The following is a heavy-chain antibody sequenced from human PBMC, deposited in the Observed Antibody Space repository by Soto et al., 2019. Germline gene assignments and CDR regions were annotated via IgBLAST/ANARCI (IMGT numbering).Heavy chain of an antibody. CDR2: IIPIFGTA. CDR3: ARGFSKAVAPDY. D-gene: IGHD6-19*01. V-gene: IGHV1-69*13. J-gene: IGHJ4*02. Sequence: GASVKVSCKASGGTFSSYAISWVRQAPGQGLEWMGGIIPIFGTANYAQKFQGRVTITADESTSTAYMELSSLRSEDTAVYYCARGFSKAVAPDYWGQGTLVTVSS. CDR1: GGTFSSYA.